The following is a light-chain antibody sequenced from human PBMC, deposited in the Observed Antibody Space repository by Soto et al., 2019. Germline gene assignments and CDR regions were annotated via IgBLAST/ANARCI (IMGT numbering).Light chain of an antibody. Sequence: EKVMTQSPATLSVSPGERATLSCRASQSVDSHLAWYQQKPGQAPRLLIYGASNRATGVPARFTGSGSGTEFTLTISSLQSEDFAVYYCQHYNYWPHTFGQGTKLDIK. CDR3: QHYNYWPHT. J-gene: IGKJ2*01. V-gene: IGKV3-15*01. CDR2: GAS. CDR1: QSVDSH.